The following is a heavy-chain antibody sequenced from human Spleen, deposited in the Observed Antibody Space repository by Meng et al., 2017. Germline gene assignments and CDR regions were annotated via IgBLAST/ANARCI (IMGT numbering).Heavy chain of an antibody. D-gene: IGHD5-18*01. V-gene: IGHV1-18*01. CDR2: IGPYNGHT. CDR1: GYTSASYG. Sequence: QAQLLQSGAEVKKPGASVWISCKASGYTSASYGISWFRQAPGQGPEWMGWIGPYNGHTDYAPQVQDRLTITTDTSTSTVFMELRGLRSDDTAMYYCAREDKAVASFDYWGQGTLVTVSS. CDR3: AREDKAVASFDY. J-gene: IGHJ4*02.